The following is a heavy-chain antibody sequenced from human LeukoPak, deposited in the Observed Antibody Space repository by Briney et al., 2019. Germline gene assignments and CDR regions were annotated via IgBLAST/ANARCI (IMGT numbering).Heavy chain of an antibody. D-gene: IGHD3-22*01. CDR1: GFTFSSYG. V-gene: IGHV3-23*01. CDR2: ISGSGGST. CDR3: ASDRRSDSSGYAFDI. J-gene: IGHJ3*02. Sequence: GGSLRLSCAASGFTFSSYGMSWVRQAPGKGLEWVSAISGSGGSTYYADSVKGRFTISRDNAKNSLYLQMNSLGAEDTAFYYCASDRRSDSSGYAFDIWGQGTMVTVSS.